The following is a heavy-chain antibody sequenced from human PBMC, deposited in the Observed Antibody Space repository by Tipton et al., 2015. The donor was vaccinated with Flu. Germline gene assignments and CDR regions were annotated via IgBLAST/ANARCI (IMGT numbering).Heavy chain of an antibody. CDR3: ARRDYGNYVSEPKNWLDP. CDR2: VHRTGNP. CDR1: GDSIGSGYF. V-gene: IGHV4-38-2*01. Sequence: TLSLTCSVSGDSIGSGYFWGWIRQPPGQGLEWIGNVHRTGNPYYNPSLKSRVTMSVDPSKNQFSLRLSSVTAADTAVYYCARRDYGNYVSEPKNWLDPWGQETLVTVSS. D-gene: IGHD4-17*01. J-gene: IGHJ5*02.